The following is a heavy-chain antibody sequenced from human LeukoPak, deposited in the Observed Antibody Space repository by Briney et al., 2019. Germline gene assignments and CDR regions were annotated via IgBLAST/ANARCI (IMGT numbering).Heavy chain of an antibody. CDR1: GGSFSGYY. J-gene: IGHJ4*02. Sequence: PSETLSLTCAVYGGSFSGYYWSWIRQPAGKGLEWIGRIYTSGSINDNPSLKSRVTMSVDTSKNQFSLKLTSLTAADTAVYYCARDHRRDYGDYHFDYWGQGTLVTVSS. CDR3: ARDHRRDYGDYHFDY. D-gene: IGHD4-17*01. CDR2: IYTSGSI. V-gene: IGHV4-4*07.